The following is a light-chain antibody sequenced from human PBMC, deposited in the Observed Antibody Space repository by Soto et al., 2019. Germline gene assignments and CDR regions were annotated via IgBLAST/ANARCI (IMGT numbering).Light chain of an antibody. CDR3: QEYDNWPQWT. CDR2: SAS. J-gene: IGKJ1*01. CDR1: QSVSNY. V-gene: IGKV3-15*01. Sequence: EIVMTQSPATLSVSPGERATLSCRASQSVSNYLAWYQQKPGQAPRLLIYSASTRATGIPARFSGSGSGTEFTLTISSLQSEDFAVYYCQEYDNWPQWTFGQGTRVEIK.